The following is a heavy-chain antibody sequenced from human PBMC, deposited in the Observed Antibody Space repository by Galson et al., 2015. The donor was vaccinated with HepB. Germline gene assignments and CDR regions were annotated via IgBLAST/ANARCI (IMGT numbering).Heavy chain of an antibody. CDR1: GFSFSTYE. D-gene: IGHD2-15*01. J-gene: IGHJ4*03. V-gene: IGHV3-48*03. CDR3: ARPDCRGGGCYLDY. CDR2: ISSSGSVM. Sequence: SLRLSCAASGFSFSTYEMNWVRQAPGKGLEWVSYISSSGSVMSYADSVEGRFTISRDNPKNSLYLQVSSLRAEDTAVYYCARPDCRGGGCYLDYWGQGTMVIVSS.